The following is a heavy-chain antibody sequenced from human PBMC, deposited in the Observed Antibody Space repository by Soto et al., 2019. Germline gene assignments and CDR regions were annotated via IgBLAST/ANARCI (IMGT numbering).Heavy chain of an antibody. J-gene: IGHJ3*02. CDR2: ISYDGSNK. CDR3: ARRAIAHDAFDI. Sequence: GGSLRLSCAASGFTFSSYGMHWVRQAPGKGLEWVALISYDGSNKYYADSVKGRFAISRDNSKNTLYLQMNSLRAEDTAVYYCARRAIAHDAFDIWGQGTMVTVSS. CDR1: GFTFSSYG. V-gene: IGHV3-30*03. D-gene: IGHD1-26*01.